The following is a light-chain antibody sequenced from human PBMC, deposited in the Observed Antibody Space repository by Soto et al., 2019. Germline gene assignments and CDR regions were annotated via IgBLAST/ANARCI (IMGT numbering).Light chain of an antibody. Sequence: ALTQPASVSGSPGQSITISCTGTSSDVGAYNYVSWYQQHPGKVPKLMIYDVSDRPSGVSNRFSGSKSGNTASLTISGLQAEDEADYYCSSFTRSNSYVFGTGTKLTVL. CDR3: SSFTRSNSYV. CDR1: SSDVGAYNY. V-gene: IGLV2-14*03. CDR2: DVS. J-gene: IGLJ1*01.